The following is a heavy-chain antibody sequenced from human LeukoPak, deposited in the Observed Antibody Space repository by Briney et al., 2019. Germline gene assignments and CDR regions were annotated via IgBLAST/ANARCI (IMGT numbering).Heavy chain of an antibody. J-gene: IGHJ4*02. CDR3: ARDFLLPGIAAAGPGD. CDR2: ISSSGSTI. Sequence: GGSLRLSCAASGFTFSSYEMNWVRQAPGKGLEWVSYISSSGSTIYYADSVKGRFTIFRDNAKNSLYLQMNSLRAEDTAVYYCARDFLLPGIAAAGPGDWGQGTLVTVSS. V-gene: IGHV3-48*03. D-gene: IGHD6-13*01. CDR1: GFTFSSYE.